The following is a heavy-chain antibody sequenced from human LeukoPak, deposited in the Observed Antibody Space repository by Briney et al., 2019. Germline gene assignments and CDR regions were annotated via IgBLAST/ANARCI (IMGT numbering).Heavy chain of an antibody. CDR2: ISSSSSYI. V-gene: IGHV3-21*01. J-gene: IGHJ3*02. CDR3: ARDPLDAFDI. CDR1: GFTFSSYS. Sequence: GGSLRLSCAASGFTFSSYSMNWVRQAPGKGLEWVSSISSSSSYIYYADSVKGRFTISRDNAKNSLYLQMNSLRAEDPAVYYCARDPLDAFDIWGQGTMVTVSS.